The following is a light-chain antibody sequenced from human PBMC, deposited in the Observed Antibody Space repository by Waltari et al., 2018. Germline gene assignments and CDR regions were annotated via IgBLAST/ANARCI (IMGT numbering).Light chain of an antibody. CDR3: QHYVRLPAT. V-gene: IGKV3-20*01. J-gene: IGKJ1*01. CDR1: QRVGTS. CDR2: GAS. Sequence: EIMLSPSTGPLSLSPGASATHPCRASQRVGTSLAWYQQTPGQAPTLLIDGASNRAPGIPDRFSGSGSGRDFSLTISRLEPEDFGLYSCQHYVRLPATFGQGTKVEIK.